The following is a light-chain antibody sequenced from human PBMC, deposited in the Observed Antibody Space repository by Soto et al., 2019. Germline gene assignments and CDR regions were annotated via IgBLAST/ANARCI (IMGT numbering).Light chain of an antibody. V-gene: IGKV3-15*01. CDR2: RAS. Sequence: IVMTQSPATLSVSPGESATLSCGAGQHIFYNVAWYQHRPGQAPRLLIYRASTRAPGVPARFSGSGSGTEFTLTISSLQPEDFAVYSCLQYHNLWAFGQGTKLEI. CDR1: QHIFYN. CDR3: LQYHNLWA. J-gene: IGKJ2*01.